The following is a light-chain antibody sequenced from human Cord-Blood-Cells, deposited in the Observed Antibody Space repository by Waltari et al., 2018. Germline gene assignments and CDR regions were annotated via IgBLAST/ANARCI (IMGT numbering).Light chain of an antibody. J-gene: IGKJ1*01. Sequence: TLSCRASQSFSSSYLAWYQQKPGQAPRLLIYGASSRATGIPDRFSGSGSGTDFTLTISRLEPEDFAVYYCQQYGSSPRTFGQGTKVEIK. V-gene: IGKV3-20*01. CDR2: GAS. CDR3: QQYGSSPRT. CDR1: QSFSSSY.